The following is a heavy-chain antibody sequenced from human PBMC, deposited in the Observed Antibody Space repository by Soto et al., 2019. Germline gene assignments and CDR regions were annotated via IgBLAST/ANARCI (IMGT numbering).Heavy chain of an antibody. D-gene: IGHD3-3*01. CDR1: GYTFTKYG. CDR3: AGVASLIPIFHGLDA. V-gene: IGHV1-18*04. Sequence: ASVKLSCKASGYTFTKYGITWVRQAPGQGLEWLGWISGDNGNTNFAQRLKDRVTMTTDTSTTTAYMELRSLRRDDTAIYYCAGVASLIPIFHGLDAWGQGTTVTVSS. CDR2: ISGDNGNT. J-gene: IGHJ6*02.